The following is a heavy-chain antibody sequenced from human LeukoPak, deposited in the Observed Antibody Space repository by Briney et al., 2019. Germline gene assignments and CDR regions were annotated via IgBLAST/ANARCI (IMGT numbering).Heavy chain of an antibody. J-gene: IGHJ2*01. CDR3: ARDLEMATTLYWYFDL. D-gene: IGHD5-24*01. CDR1: GGSFNNYA. Sequence: GASVKVSCKASGGSFNNYAISWVRQAPEQGLEWMGRIIPNFGIANSAQKFQGRVTITADKSTNTAYMELSSLRSEDTAVYYCARDLEMATTLYWYFDLWGRGTLVTVSS. V-gene: IGHV1-69*04. CDR2: IIPNFGIA.